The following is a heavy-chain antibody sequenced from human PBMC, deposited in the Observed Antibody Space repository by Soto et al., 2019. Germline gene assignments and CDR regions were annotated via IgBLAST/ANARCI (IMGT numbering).Heavy chain of an antibody. CDR1: GFTFDDYA. V-gene: IGHV3-9*01. CDR2: ISWNSGSI. J-gene: IGHJ4*02. CDR3: AKDRVPLAGYSSGWHFDY. D-gene: IGHD6-19*01. Sequence: EVQLVESGGGLVQPGRSLRLSCAASGFTFDDYAMHWVRQAPGKGLEWVSGISWNSGSIGYADSVKGRFTISRDNAKNSLYLQMNSLRAEDTALYYCAKDRVPLAGYSSGWHFDYWGQGTLVTVSS.